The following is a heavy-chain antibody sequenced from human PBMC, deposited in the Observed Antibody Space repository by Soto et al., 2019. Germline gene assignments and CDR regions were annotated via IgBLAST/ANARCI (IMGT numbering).Heavy chain of an antibody. CDR1: EFTFSSYA. V-gene: IGHV3-21*01. J-gene: IGHJ4*02. D-gene: IGHD5-18*01. Sequence: SLRLSCAASEFTFSSYAMNWVRQAPGKGLEWVSSISSSSSYIYYADSVKGRFTISRDNAKNSLYLQMNSLRAEDTAVYYCARDQPGYSYGYGLGYWGQGTLVTVSS. CDR2: ISSSSSYI. CDR3: ARDQPGYSYGYGLGY.